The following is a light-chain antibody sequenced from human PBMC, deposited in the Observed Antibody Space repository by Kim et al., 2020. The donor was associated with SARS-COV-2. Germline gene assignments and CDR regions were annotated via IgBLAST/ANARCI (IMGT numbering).Light chain of an antibody. CDR1: RSLVHSDGNTY. Sequence: DVVMTQSPLSLPVTLGQPASISCRSSRSLVHSDGNTYLNWFQQRPGQSPRRLIYEVSNRDSGVPDRFSGSGSGTDFTLKISRMEAEDIGVYYCMQGTHWLPGYTFGQGTKLEI. J-gene: IGKJ2*01. CDR2: EVS. V-gene: IGKV2-30*02. CDR3: MQGTHWLPGYT.